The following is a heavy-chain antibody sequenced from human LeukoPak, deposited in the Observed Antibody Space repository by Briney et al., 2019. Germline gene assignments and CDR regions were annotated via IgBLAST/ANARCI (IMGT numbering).Heavy chain of an antibody. CDR2: IYYSGCT. J-gene: IGHJ4*02. D-gene: IGHD3-10*01. V-gene: IGHV4-59*01. CDR3: ARSPTLYFGADY. Sequence: SETLSLTCTVSGGSISSYYWSWIRQPPGKGLEWIGYIYYSGCTNYNPSLKSRVTISVDTSKNQFSLKLSSVTAADTAVYYCARSPTLYFGADYWGQGTLVTVSS. CDR1: GGSISSYY.